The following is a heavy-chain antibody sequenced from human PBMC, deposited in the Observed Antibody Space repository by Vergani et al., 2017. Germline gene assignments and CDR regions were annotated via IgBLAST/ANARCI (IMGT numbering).Heavy chain of an antibody. Sequence: EVQLLESGGGLVQPGGSLRLSCAASGFTFSSYWMHWVRQAPGKGLVWVSRINSDGSSTSYADSVKGRFTISRDNAKNTLYLQMNSLRAEDTAVYYCARDNFLLVVAATYGMDVWGQGTTVTVSS. V-gene: IGHV3-74*01. CDR3: ARDNFLLVVAATYGMDV. D-gene: IGHD2-15*01. CDR2: INSDGSST. CDR1: GFTFSSYW. J-gene: IGHJ6*02.